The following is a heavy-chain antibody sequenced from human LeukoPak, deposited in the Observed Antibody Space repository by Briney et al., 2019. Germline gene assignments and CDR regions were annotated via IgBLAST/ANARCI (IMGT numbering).Heavy chain of an antibody. V-gene: IGHV3-30-3*01. D-gene: IGHD2-2*01. CDR1: GFTFSSYA. Sequence: GGSLRLSCAASGFTFSSYAMHWVRQAPGKGLEWVAVISYDGSNKYYADSVKGRFTISRDNSKNTLYLQMNSLRAEDTAAYYCARAPVPAAIHDWFDPWGQGTLVTVSS. CDR2: ISYDGSNK. CDR3: ARAPVPAAIHDWFDP. J-gene: IGHJ5*02.